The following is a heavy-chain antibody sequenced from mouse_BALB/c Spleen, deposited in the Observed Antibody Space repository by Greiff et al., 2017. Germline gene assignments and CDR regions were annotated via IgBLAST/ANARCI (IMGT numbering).Heavy chain of an antibody. CDR1: GYSITSDYA. D-gene: IGHD1-1*01. CDR3: APYYYGSSYWYFDV. V-gene: IGHV3-2*02. CDR2: ISYSGST. J-gene: IGHJ1*01. Sequence: VQLQQSGPGLVKPSQSLSLTCTVTGYSITSDYAWNWIRQFPGNKLEWMGYISYSGSTSYNPSLKSRISITRDTSKNQFFLQLNSVTTEDTATYYCAPYYYGSSYWYFDVWGAGTTVTVSS.